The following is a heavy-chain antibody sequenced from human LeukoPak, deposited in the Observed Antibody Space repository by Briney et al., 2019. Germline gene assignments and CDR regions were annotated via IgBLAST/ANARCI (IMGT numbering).Heavy chain of an antibody. J-gene: IGHJ4*02. CDR2: IKQDGSEE. CDR3: ARSTATTWDY. CDR1: GFTFRSYW. D-gene: IGHD4-17*01. V-gene: IGHV3-7*05. Sequence: GESLRLSCAASGFTFRSYWMTWVRQAPGKGLEWVANIKQDGSEEYYVNSVKGRFTISRDNAKNALYLQMNSLRAEDTAVYYCARSTATTWDYWGQGTLVTVSS.